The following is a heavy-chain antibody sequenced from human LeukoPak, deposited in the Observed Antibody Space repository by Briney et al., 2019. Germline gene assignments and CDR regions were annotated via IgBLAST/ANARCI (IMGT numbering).Heavy chain of an antibody. CDR1: GYTFTGYY. CDR3: ARLSSLANIAARGRTWLDP. CDR2: INPNSGGT. J-gene: IGHJ5*02. D-gene: IGHD6-6*01. V-gene: IGHV1-2*02. Sequence: ASVKVSCKASGYTFTGYYMHWVRQAPGQGLEWMGWINPNSGGTNYAQKFQGRVTMTRDTSISTAYMELSRLRYDDTAVYYCARLSSLANIAARGRTWLDPWGQGSLVTVSS.